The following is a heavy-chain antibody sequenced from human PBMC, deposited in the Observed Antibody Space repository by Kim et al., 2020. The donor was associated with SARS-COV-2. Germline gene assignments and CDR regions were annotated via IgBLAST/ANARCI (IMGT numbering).Heavy chain of an antibody. D-gene: IGHD3-10*01. V-gene: IGHV3-33*01. J-gene: IGHJ3*01. CDR3: ARNFGSATMIGDV. CDR2: IRSDESKR. CDR1: GFTFSPFA. Sequence: GGSLRLSCTASGFTFSPFAMHWVRQAPGKGLEWVAVIRSDESKRYYAESVKDRFTISRDNSKNTLYLQMNSLRAEDMAIYYCARNFGSATMIGDVWGLGTMVTVSS.